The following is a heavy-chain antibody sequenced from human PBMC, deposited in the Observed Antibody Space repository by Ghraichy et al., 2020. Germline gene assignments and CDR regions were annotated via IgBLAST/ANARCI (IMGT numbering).Heavy chain of an antibody. CDR1: GFIFSSYD. CDR3: ARARGSLARLGGMDV. V-gene: IGHV3-21*01. D-gene: IGHD6-6*01. CDR2: TSRSSSHT. J-gene: IGHJ6*02. Sequence: GGALRLSCAASGFIFSSYDMNWVRQAPGKGLEWLSYTSRSSSHTYYADSVKGRFTISRDNAENSLYLQMNSLRAEDTAVYFCARARGSLARLGGMDVWGQGNPVTVSS.